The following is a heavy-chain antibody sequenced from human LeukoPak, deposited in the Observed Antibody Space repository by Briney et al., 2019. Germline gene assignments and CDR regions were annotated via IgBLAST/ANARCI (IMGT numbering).Heavy chain of an antibody. CDR1: GGSISSSSYY. CDR2: INQNGGEK. D-gene: IGHD1-14*01. CDR3: ATPPSDRGTSPGFHFHY. V-gene: IGHV3-7*01. Sequence: PSETLSLTCTVSGGSISSSSYYWGWIRQPPGKGLEWVANINQNGGEKYYVDSVKGRFTISRDNAKNSLHLQMNSLRAEDTAMYYCATPPSDRGTSPGFHFHYWGQGTLVTVSS. J-gene: IGHJ4*02.